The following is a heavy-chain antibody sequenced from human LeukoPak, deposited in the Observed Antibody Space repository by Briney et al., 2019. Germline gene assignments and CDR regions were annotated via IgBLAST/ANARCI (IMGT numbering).Heavy chain of an antibody. CDR1: GGSISTYY. V-gene: IGHV4-59*01. D-gene: IGHD1-26*01. J-gene: IGHJ6*03. CDR2: IYYSAST. CDR3: ARGAGTYYYYMDV. Sequence: SETLSLTCTVSGGSISTYYWSWIRQPPGKGLEWIGYIYYSASTNYNPSLKSRVTISVDTSMNQFSLKLSSVTAADSAVYYCARGAGTYYYYMDVWGTGTTVTVSS.